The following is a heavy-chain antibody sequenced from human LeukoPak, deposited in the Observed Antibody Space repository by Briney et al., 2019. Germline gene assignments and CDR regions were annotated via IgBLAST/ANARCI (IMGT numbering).Heavy chain of an antibody. V-gene: IGHV3-23*01. CDR3: VTRNAFDI. D-gene: IGHD1-14*01. J-gene: IGHJ3*02. CDR1: GFTSNTYA. CDR2: ITDSGGTT. Sequence: GGSLRLSCAASGFTSNTYAMNWVRQAPRKGLEWVSAITDSGGTTYYADSVKGRFIISRDNSKNTLYLQMNSLRAEDTAVYYCVTRNAFDIWGQGTMVSVSS.